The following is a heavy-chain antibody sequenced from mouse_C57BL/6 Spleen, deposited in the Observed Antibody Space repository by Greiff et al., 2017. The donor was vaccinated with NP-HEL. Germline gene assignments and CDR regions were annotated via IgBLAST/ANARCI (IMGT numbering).Heavy chain of an antibody. Sequence: VMLQQSGAELVKPGASVKISCKASGYAFSSYWMNWVKQRPGKGLEWIGQIYPGDGDTNYNGKFKGKATLTADKSSSTAYMQLSSLTSEDSAVYFCARNDYALDWFAYWGQGTLVTVSA. D-gene: IGHD2-4*01. CDR1: GYAFSSYW. V-gene: IGHV1-80*01. CDR2: IYPGDGDT. J-gene: IGHJ3*01. CDR3: ARNDYALDWFAY.